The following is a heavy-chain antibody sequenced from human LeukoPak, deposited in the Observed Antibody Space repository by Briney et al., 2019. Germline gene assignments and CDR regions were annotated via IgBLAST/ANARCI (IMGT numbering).Heavy chain of an antibody. CDR2: IYSGGST. V-gene: IGHV3-53*04. Sequence: GGSLRLSCAASGFTVSSNYMSWVRQAPGKGLEWVSVIYSGGSTYYADSVKGRFTISRHNSKNTLYLQMNSLRAEDTAVYYCAREESSGWYYFDYWGQGTLVTVYS. CDR3: AREESSGWYYFDY. J-gene: IGHJ4*02. D-gene: IGHD6-19*01. CDR1: GFTVSSNY.